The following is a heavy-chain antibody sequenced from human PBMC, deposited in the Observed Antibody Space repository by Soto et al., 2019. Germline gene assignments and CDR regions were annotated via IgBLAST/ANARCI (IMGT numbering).Heavy chain of an antibody. CDR2: ISYDGSNK. V-gene: IGHV3-30*18. D-gene: IGHD6-13*01. CDR1: GFTFSSYG. CDR3: AKDPTKSEQQLFPTDY. J-gene: IGHJ4*02. Sequence: PGGSLRLSCAASGFTFSSYGMHWVRQAPGKGLEWVAVISYDGSNKYYADSVKGRFTISRDNSKNTLYLQMNSLRAEDTAVYYCAKDPTKSEQQLFPTDYWGQGTLVTVSS.